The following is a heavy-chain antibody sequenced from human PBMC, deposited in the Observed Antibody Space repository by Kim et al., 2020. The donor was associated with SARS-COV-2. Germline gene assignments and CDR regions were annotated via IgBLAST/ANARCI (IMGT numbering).Heavy chain of an antibody. CDR2: ISYDGSNK. Sequence: GGSLRLSCAASGFTFSSYAMHWVRQAPGKGLEWVAVISYDGSNKYYADSVKGRFTISRDNSKNTLYLQMNSLRAEDTAVYYCARGEHYDFWSGYRAWGQGTLVTVSS. V-gene: IGHV3-30-3*01. CDR3: ARGEHYDFWSGYRA. D-gene: IGHD3-3*01. CDR1: GFTFSSYA. J-gene: IGHJ4*02.